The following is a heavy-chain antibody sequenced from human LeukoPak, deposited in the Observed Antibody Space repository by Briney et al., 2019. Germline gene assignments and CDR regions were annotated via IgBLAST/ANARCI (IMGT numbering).Heavy chain of an antibody. J-gene: IGHJ4*02. CDR3: ARDIEAAAAGTYFDY. Sequence: ASVKVSCKASGYTFTGYYIHWVRQAPGQGLEWMGWINPNSGGTNYAQKFQGRVTMTRDTSISTAYMEMSRLRSDDTAVYYCARDIEAAAAGTYFDYWAQRTLVTVSS. D-gene: IGHD6-13*01. CDR1: GYTFTGYY. V-gene: IGHV1-2*02. CDR2: INPNSGGT.